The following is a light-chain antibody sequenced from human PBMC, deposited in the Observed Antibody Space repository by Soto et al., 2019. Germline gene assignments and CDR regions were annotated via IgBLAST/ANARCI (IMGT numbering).Light chain of an antibody. CDR1: QSISAY. J-gene: IGKJ3*01. Sequence: DIQMTQSPSSMSASVGDRVTTTCRASQSISAYLNWYQQKPGKAPKLLIYAAPSLQSGVPSRFSGSGSGTDFTLTISSLQPEDFATYYCQESYSTPSVTFGPGTKVDIK. CDR2: AAP. CDR3: QESYSTPSVT. V-gene: IGKV1-39*01.